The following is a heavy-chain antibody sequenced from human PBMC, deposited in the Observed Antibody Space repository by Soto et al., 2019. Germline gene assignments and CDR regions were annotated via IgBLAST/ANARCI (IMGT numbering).Heavy chain of an antibody. D-gene: IGHD1-26*01. CDR1: GYSFTTYG. V-gene: IGHV7-4-1*01. J-gene: IGHJ4*02. CDR3: PPLDY. CDR2: FNTYTGNP. Sequence: ASVKVSCKTSGYSFTTYGMNWVPQAPGQGLEWMGWFNTYTGNPTYAQGFTGRFVFSMDTSAADTAVYYCARATYYSDTGGSPPLDYWGQGTLVTVSS.